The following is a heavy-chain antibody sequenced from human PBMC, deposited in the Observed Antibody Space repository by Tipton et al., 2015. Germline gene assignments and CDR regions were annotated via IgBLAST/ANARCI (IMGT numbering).Heavy chain of an antibody. D-gene: IGHD3-10*01. J-gene: IGHJ4*02. Sequence: GLVKPSETLSLTCTVSGGSVSSGTSYHWSWIRQPPGKGLEWIGNINYSDGSNYTPSLKGRVTISVDTSKNQFSLMLRSVTAADTALYYCATRHPTRPRRTGSDYWGQGTLVTVSS. CDR1: GGSVSSGTSYH. CDR3: ATRHPTRPRRTGSDY. V-gene: IGHV4-61*01. CDR2: INYSDGS.